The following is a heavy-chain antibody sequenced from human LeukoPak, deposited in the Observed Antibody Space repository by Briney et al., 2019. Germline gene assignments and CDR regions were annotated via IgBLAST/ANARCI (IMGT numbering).Heavy chain of an antibody. J-gene: IGHJ4*02. D-gene: IGHD3-10*01. CDR2: IYYSGST. CDR1: GGSISSGGYY. CDR3: ARGGVSPFDY. V-gene: IGHV4-31*03. Sequence: SETLSLTCTVSGGSISSGGYYWSWIRQHPGTGLEWIGYIYYSGSTYYNPSLKSRVTISVDTSKNQFSLKLSSVTAADTAVYYCARGGVSPFDYWGQGTLVTVSS.